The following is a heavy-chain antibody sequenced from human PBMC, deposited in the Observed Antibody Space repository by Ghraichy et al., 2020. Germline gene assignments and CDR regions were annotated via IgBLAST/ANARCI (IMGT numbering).Heavy chain of an antibody. D-gene: IGHD6-19*01. CDR2: ISHDGSNK. Sequence: GGSLRLSCAASGFTFRTYGMHWVRKAPGKGLEWVAVISHDGSNKYYADSVKGRFTISRDNSKNTLYLQMNTLRADDTAVYYCAKDSSGWYTDPADVRYFDLWGRGTLVTVSS. CDR3: AKDSSGWYTDPADVRYFDL. V-gene: IGHV3-30*18. CDR1: GFTFRTYG. J-gene: IGHJ2*01.